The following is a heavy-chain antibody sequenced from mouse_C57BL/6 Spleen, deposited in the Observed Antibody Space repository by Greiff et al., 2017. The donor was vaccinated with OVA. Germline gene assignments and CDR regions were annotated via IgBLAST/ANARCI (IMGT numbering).Heavy chain of an antibody. J-gene: IGHJ2*01. Sequence: EVQLVESEGGLVQPGSSMKLSCTASGFTFSDYYMAWVRQVPEKGLEWVANINYDGSSTYYLDSLKSRFIISRDNAKNILYLQMSSLKSEDTATYYCARDSYDYDYFDYWGQGTTLTVSS. V-gene: IGHV5-16*01. CDR2: INYDGSST. CDR1: GFTFSDYY. D-gene: IGHD2-4*01. CDR3: ARDSYDYDYFDY.